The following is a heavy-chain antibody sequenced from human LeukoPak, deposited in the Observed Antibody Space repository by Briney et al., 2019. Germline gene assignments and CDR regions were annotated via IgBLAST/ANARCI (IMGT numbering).Heavy chain of an antibody. J-gene: IGHJ3*02. CDR1: GFTFRSYW. CDR2: IKQDGSET. Sequence: GGSLRLSCAASGFTFRSYWMTWVRQYPGKGLEWVANIKQDGSETYYADSVKGRFTISRDNAKRSLYLQMNSLRAEDAAVYYCARDGELGSPADAFDIWGQGTMVTVSS. CDR3: ARDGELGSPADAFDI. V-gene: IGHV3-7*01. D-gene: IGHD1-26*01.